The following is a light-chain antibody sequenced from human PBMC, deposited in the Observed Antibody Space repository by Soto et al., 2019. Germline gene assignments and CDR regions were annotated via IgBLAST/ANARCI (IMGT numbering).Light chain of an antibody. J-gene: IGKJ5*01. CDR2: DAS. Sequence: EDGFPKSSAPRPLSRGERATLSFRASQSVSSYLAWYQQKSGQAPRLLIYDASDRATGIPARFSGSGSGTDFTLTIISLAREEFAVYYCQQRSNPIAFGQGTRLEIK. CDR1: QSVSSY. CDR3: QQRSNPIA. V-gene: IGKV3-11*01.